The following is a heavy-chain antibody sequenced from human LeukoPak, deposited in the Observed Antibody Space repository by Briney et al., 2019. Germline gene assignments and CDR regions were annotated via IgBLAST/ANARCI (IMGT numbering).Heavy chain of an antibody. J-gene: IGHJ5*02. V-gene: IGHV3-74*01. Sequence: PGGSLRLSCAASRFTFSRYWMSWVRQAPGKGLVWVSRINTDGSSTDYADSVKGRFTISRDNAKNTLYLQMNSLRAEDTAVYYCARDLDGYRSGNGAWGQGTLVTVSS. CDR1: RFTFSRYW. CDR2: INTDGSST. D-gene: IGHD5-12*01. CDR3: ARDLDGYRSGNGA.